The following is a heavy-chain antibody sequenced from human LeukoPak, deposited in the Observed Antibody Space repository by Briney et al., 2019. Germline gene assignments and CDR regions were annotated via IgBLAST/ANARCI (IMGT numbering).Heavy chain of an antibody. V-gene: IGHV4-39*07. CDR1: GGSISSFYWSWFY. CDR3: ARAGCYDTSGYNFDY. D-gene: IGHD3-22*01. CDR2: IYHSGST. J-gene: IGHJ4*02. Sequence: PSETLSLTCTVSGGSISSFYWSWFYWSWIRQPPGKGLEWTGNIYHSGSTYYNPSLKSRVTISLDTSKNQFSLKLSSVTTADTAVYYCARAGCYDTSGYNFDYWGQGTLVTVSS.